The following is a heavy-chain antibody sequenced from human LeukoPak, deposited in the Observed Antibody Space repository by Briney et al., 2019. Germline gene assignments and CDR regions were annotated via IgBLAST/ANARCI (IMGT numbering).Heavy chain of an antibody. J-gene: IGHJ1*01. CDR2: ISSSSSYI. D-gene: IGHD3-22*01. Sequence: PGGSLRLCCAASGFTFSSYSMNWLRQAPGKGLEWVSSISSSSSYIYYADSVKGRFTISRDNAKNSLYLQMNSLRGEDTAVYYCARSDPQYYYDSSGYSYPLEFFQHWGQGTLVTVSS. CDR1: GFTFSSYS. CDR3: ARSDPQYYYDSSGYSYPLEFFQH. V-gene: IGHV3-21*03.